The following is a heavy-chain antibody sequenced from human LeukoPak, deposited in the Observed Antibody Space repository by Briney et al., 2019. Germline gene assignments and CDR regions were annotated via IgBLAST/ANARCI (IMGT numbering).Heavy chain of an antibody. Sequence: PSETLSLTCTVSGGSISSGGYYWSWIRQPPGKGLEWIGEINHSGSTNYNPSLKSRVTISVDTSKNQFSLKLSSVTAADTAVYYCARRFSWVNCWGQGTLVTVSS. D-gene: IGHD6-13*01. V-gene: IGHV4-39*07. CDR1: GGSISSGGYY. J-gene: IGHJ4*02. CDR2: INHSGST. CDR3: ARRFSWVNC.